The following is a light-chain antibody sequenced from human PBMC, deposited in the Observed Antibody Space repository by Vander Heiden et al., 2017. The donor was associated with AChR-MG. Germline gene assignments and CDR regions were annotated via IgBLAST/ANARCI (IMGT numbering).Light chain of an antibody. CDR3: ATWDDSLDTYV. J-gene: IGLJ1*01. CDR2: TNF. CDR1: SSNIGSNT. Sequence: QSVLTQPPSASGTPGQRVTISCSGSSSNIGSNTVNWYQHLPGTAPKLLIYTNFQRPSGVPDRFSGSKSGTSASLAISGLQSEDEADYYCATWDDSLDTYVFGTGTKLTVL. V-gene: IGLV1-44*01.